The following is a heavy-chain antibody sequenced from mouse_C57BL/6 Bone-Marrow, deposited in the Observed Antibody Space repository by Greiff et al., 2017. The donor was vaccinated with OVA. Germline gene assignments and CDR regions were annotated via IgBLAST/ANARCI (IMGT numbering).Heavy chain of an antibody. Sequence: VQLVESGAELVKPGASVKISCKASGYTFTDYYINWVKQRPGQGLEWIGKIGPGSGSTSYNEKFKGKATLTAAKSSSTAYLQLSSLTYEDSAVYCCTRDGGGSADYWGPGTTRTGPS. CDR2: IGPGSGST. CDR3: TRDGGGSADY. CDR1: GYTFTDYY. V-gene: IGHV1-77*01. J-gene: IGHJ2*01. D-gene: IGHD1-1*02.